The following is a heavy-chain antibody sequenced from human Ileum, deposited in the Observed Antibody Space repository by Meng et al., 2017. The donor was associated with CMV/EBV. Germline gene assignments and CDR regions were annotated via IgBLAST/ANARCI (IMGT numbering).Heavy chain of an antibody. CDR1: GFTFSDYA. Sequence: GESLKISCTASGFTFSDYAMRWVRQAPGKGLEYVSAISSNGISTYYADSVKGRFTISRDNSKNTLYLQMGGLRAEDMAVYYCARGRWDIVVLPAGYYFDYWGQGTLVTVSS. D-gene: IGHD2-2*01. J-gene: IGHJ4*02. CDR2: ISSNGIST. CDR3: ARGRWDIVVLPAGYYFDY. V-gene: IGHV3-64*02.